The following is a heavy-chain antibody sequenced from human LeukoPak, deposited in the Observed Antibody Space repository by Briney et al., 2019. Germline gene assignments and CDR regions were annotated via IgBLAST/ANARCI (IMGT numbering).Heavy chain of an antibody. J-gene: IGHJ5*02. CDR2: IIPIFGTA. V-gene: IGHV1-69*01. D-gene: IGHD3-3*01. Sequence: GSSVKVSCKASGGTFSSYAISWVRQAPGQGLEWMGGIIPIFGTANYAQKFQGRVTITADESTSTAYMELSSLRSEDTAVYYCARDRSQDYDFWSGLNWFDPWGQGTLVTVSS. CDR1: GGTFSSYA. CDR3: ARDRSQDYDFWSGLNWFDP.